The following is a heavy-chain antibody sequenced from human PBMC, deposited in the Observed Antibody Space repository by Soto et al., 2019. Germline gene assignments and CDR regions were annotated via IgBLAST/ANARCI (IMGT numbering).Heavy chain of an antibody. J-gene: IGHJ4*02. CDR1: GYSFCDYL. D-gene: IGHD2-2*02. V-gene: IGHV5-51*01. Sequence: GESLKISFQGSGYSFCDYLISWVRQMPVKGLEWMGIIYPGDSDTKYSPSFQGQVTISADKSISTAYLQWSSLKASDTAMYYCASRHSLYMGSVPSEYFDYLGRGTLATVSS. CDR2: IYPGDSDT. CDR3: ASRHSLYMGSVPSEYFDY.